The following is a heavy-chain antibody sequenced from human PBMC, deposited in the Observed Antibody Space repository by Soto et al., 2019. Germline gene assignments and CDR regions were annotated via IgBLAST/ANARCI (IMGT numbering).Heavy chain of an antibody. D-gene: IGHD5-18*01. CDR1: GFTFSSYA. Sequence: GVSLRLSCAASGFTFSSYAMSWVRQAPGKGLEWVSAISGSGGSKYYAEYEKGRFTISKNNSKKQLNLQKNRLRDEDTAVYYCAKDISSRGTAMAYFDYWGQGT. CDR2: ISGSGGSK. J-gene: IGHJ4*02. V-gene: IGHV3-23*01. CDR3: AKDISSRGTAMAYFDY.